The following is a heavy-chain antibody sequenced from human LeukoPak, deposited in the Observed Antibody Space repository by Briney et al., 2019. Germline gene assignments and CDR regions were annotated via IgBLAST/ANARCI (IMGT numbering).Heavy chain of an antibody. Sequence: GGSLRLSCAASGFTFSSYWMSWVRQAPGKGLEWVAVISYDGSNKYYADSVKGRFTISRDNSKNTLYLQMNSLRAEDTAVYYCAKDQWEIWFGDPGALGYWGQGTLVTVSS. D-gene: IGHD3-10*01. J-gene: IGHJ4*02. CDR2: ISYDGSNK. V-gene: IGHV3-30*18. CDR1: GFTFSSYW. CDR3: AKDQWEIWFGDPGALGY.